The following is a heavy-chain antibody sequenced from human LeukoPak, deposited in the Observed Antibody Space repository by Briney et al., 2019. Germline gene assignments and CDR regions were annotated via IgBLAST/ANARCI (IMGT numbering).Heavy chain of an antibody. D-gene: IGHD4-17*01. J-gene: IGHJ1*01. Sequence: SGTLSLTCTVSLGSISSSSYYWGWIRQPPGKRLEWIGSIYYSGSTYYNPSLKSRVTISVDTSKNQFSLKLSSVTAADTAVYYCSRDGDGEEHFQHWGEGTLVTVSS. CDR2: IYYSGST. CDR1: LGSISSSSYY. CDR3: SRDGDGEEHFQH. V-gene: IGHV4-39*02.